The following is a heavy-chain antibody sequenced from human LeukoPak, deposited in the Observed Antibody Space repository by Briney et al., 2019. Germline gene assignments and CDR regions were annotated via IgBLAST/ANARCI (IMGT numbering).Heavy chain of an antibody. Sequence: PSETLSLTCTVSGYSIGSGYYWGWIRQPPGKGLEWIGSIYHSGSTYYNPSLKSRVTISVDTSKNQFSLKLSSVTAADTAVYYCARAYYYDSSGYYERWSGESKWGQGTLVTVSS. D-gene: IGHD3-22*01. J-gene: IGHJ4*02. CDR1: GYSIGSGYY. CDR3: ARAYYYDSSGYYERWSGESK. V-gene: IGHV4-38-2*02. CDR2: IYHSGST.